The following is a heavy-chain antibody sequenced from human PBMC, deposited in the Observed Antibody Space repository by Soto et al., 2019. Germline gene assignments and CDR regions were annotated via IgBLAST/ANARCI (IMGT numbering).Heavy chain of an antibody. CDR3: ARILGGSFRSFYYYYYMDV. D-gene: IGHD3-16*02. J-gene: IGHJ6*03. CDR1: GASVSDYY. Sequence: LSLTCTVSGASVSDYYWSWIRQPPGRGLEWIGYMYYYSGSTTYNPSLKSRVTTPVDTSKNQFSLKLSSVTAADTAVYYCARILGGSFRSFYYYYYMDVWGKGTTVTVSS. CDR2: MYYYSGST. V-gene: IGHV4-59*02.